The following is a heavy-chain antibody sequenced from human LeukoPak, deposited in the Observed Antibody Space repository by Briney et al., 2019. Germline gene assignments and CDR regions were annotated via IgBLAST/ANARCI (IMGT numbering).Heavy chain of an antibody. CDR3: ARAIPLKYYYDSSGPWAAFDI. Sequence: ASVKVSCKASGYTFTSYGISWVRQAPGQGLEWMGWISAYNGNTNYAQKFQGRVTMTRDTSISTAYMELSRLRSDDTAVYYCARAIPLKYYYDSSGPWAAFDIWGQGTMVTVFS. D-gene: IGHD3-22*01. V-gene: IGHV1-18*01. J-gene: IGHJ3*02. CDR2: ISAYNGNT. CDR1: GYTFTSYG.